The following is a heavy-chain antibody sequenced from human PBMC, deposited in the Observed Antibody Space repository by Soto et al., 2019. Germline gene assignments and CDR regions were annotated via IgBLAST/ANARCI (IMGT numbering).Heavy chain of an antibody. J-gene: IGHJ4*02. D-gene: IGHD3-22*01. CDR1: GGTFSSYA. CDR2: IIPIFGTA. CDR3: ARDGSHYYDSSGYYSFDY. Sequence: SVKVSCKASGGTFSSYAISWVRQAPGQGLEWMGGIIPIFGTANYAQKFQGRVTITADKSTSTAYMELSGLRSEDTAVYYCARDGSHYYDSSGYYSFDYWGQGTLVTVSS. V-gene: IGHV1-69*06.